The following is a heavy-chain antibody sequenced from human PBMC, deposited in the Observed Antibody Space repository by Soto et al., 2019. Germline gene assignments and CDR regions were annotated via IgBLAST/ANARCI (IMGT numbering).Heavy chain of an antibody. CDR3: ARGDKNNDYYFDH. D-gene: IGHD3-16*01. CDR1: GASISSGDYA. V-gene: IGHV4-30-2*01. J-gene: IGHJ4*02. CDR2: IYNSVGS. Sequence: LSLTCVVSGASISSGDYAWNWVRQPPGKGLEWLGYIYNSVGSYYNPSLKSRVSISLDRSKNHFSLRLDSVTAADTALYFCARGDKNNDYYFDHWGQGTLVTVYS.